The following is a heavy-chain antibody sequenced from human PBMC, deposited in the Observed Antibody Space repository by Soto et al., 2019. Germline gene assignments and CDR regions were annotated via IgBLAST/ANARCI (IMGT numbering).Heavy chain of an antibody. V-gene: IGHV3-66*01. Sequence: GGSLRLSCAASGFTVSTNYMSWVRQAPGKGLEWVSVIYSGGNTYYSDSVKGRFALSRDNSKNTVYLQMNSLRAEDTAVYYCARDPSDYYDSSGYSKGPFDYWGQGTLVTVSS. CDR3: ARDPSDYYDSSGYSKGPFDY. D-gene: IGHD3-22*01. J-gene: IGHJ4*02. CDR1: GFTVSTNY. CDR2: IYSGGNT.